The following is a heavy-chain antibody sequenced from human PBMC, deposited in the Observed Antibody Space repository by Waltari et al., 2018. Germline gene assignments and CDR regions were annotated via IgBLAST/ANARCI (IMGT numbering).Heavy chain of an antibody. CDR2: ISAGGLTI. V-gene: IGHV3-48*03. CDR3: ARERTYYDSSGYYYGNWFDP. J-gene: IGHJ5*02. Sequence: EVQLVESGGGLVQPGGSLKLSCAASGFTFSNYEMNWVRQAPGKGLVWVSYISAGGLTIYYADSVKARFTISRDTAKNLLYLQMNSLRAEDTAVYYCARERTYYDSSGYYYGNWFDPWGQGTLVTVSS. D-gene: IGHD3-22*01. CDR1: GFTFSNYE.